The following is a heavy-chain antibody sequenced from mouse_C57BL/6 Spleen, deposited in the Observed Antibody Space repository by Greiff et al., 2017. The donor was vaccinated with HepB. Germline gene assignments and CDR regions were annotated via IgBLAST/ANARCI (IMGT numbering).Heavy chain of an antibody. Sequence: EVKLMESGGGLVKPGGSLKLSCAASGFTFSSYTMSWVRQTPEKRLEWVATISGGGGNTYYPDSVKGRFTISRDNAKNTLYLQMSSLRSEDTALYYCARDYDYDVESAMDYWGQGTSVTVSS. CDR1: GFTFSSYT. V-gene: IGHV5-9*01. CDR3: ARDYDYDVESAMDY. J-gene: IGHJ4*01. CDR2: ISGGGGNT. D-gene: IGHD2-4*01.